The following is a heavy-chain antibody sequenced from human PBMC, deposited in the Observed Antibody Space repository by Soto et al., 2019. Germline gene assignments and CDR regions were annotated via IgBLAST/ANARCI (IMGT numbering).Heavy chain of an antibody. CDR2: ISGSGGST. J-gene: IGHJ4*02. D-gene: IGHD2-15*01. Sequence: PGGSLRLSCAASGFTFSSYAMSWVRQAPGKGLEWVSAISGSGGSTYYADSVKGRFTISRDNSKNTLYLQMNSLRAEDTAVYYCAKDPEYCSGGSCYSVGYFDYWGQGTLVTGSS. CDR3: AKDPEYCSGGSCYSVGYFDY. CDR1: GFTFSSYA. V-gene: IGHV3-23*01.